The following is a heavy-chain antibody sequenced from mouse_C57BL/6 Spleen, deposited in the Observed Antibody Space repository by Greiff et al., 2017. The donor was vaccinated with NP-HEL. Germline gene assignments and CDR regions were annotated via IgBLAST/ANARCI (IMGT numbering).Heavy chain of an antibody. CDR2: IYPSDSET. J-gene: IGHJ2*01. Sequence: VQLQQPGAELVRPGSSVKLSCKASGYTFTSYWMDWVKQRPGQGLEWIGNIYPSDSETHYNQKFKDKATLTVDKSSSTAYMQLSSLTSEDSAVYYCARSDYYGSSPGYWGQGTTLTVSS. CDR1: GYTFTSYW. CDR3: ARSDYYGSSPGY. D-gene: IGHD1-1*01. V-gene: IGHV1-61*01.